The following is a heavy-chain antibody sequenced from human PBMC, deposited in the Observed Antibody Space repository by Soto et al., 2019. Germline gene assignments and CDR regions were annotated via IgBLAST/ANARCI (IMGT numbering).Heavy chain of an antibody. CDR3: ATTTGYSYLYYGMDV. Sequence: GASVKVSCKASGYILTSYGISWVRRAPGQGLEWMGWISVYNGDTNYAQKVQGRVTMTTDTSTNTAYMELRSLRTDDTAVYYCATTTGYSYLYYGMDVWGHGTMVTVSS. CDR1: GYILTSYG. V-gene: IGHV1-18*01. D-gene: IGHD3-9*01. CDR2: ISVYNGDT. J-gene: IGHJ6*02.